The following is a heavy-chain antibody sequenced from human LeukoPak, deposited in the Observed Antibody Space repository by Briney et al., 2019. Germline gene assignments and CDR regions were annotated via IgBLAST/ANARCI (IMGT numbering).Heavy chain of an antibody. D-gene: IGHD2-15*01. CDR3: ARDRYCSGGSCYGYYYYYGMDV. CDR1: GFTFSDYY. V-gene: IGHV3-11*06. CDR2: ISSSSSYT. J-gene: IGHJ6*04. Sequence: PGGSLRLSCAASGFTFSDYYMSWIRQAPGKGLEWVSYISSSSSYTNYADSVKGRFTISRDNAKNSMSLQMNSLRAEDTAVYYCARDRYCSGGSCYGYYYYYGMDVWGKGTTVTVSS.